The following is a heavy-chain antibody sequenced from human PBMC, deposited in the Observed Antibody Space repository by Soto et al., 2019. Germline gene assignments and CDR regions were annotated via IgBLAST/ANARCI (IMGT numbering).Heavy chain of an antibody. V-gene: IGHV4-39*01. CDR2: IYHRGST. CDR3: ARQRTSVVTQAYFDV. Sequence: SETLSLTCTVSGDSISSSRYYWGWVRQPPGKGLEWIGSIYHRGSTYYSPSLKSRVTISVDTSKNQFSLKLSSVTAADTALYFCARQRTSVVTQAYFDVWGPGSLVTVSS. J-gene: IGHJ4*02. D-gene: IGHD2-21*02. CDR1: GDSISSSRYY.